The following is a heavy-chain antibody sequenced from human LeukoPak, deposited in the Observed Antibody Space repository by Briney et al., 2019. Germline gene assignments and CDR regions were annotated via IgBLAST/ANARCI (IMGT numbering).Heavy chain of an antibody. CDR2: IIGSSGST. D-gene: IGHD5-12*01. J-gene: IGHJ4*02. Sequence: GGSLRLSCAASGFTFSNYAMNWVRQAPGKGLEWVSTIIGSSGSTFYADSLKGRFTTSKDTSKNTLYLHMSSLRADDTAVYYCAKGGYDYVEVAYFDYWGQGTLVTVSS. V-gene: IGHV3-23*01. CDR3: AKGGYDYVEVAYFDY. CDR1: GFTFSNYA.